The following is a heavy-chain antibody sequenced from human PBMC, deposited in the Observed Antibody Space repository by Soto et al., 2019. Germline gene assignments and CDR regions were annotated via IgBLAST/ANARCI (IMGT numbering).Heavy chain of an antibody. Sequence: EVQLVETGGGLIQPGGSLKLSCAATGFSVSRSMSWVRQAPGKGLECVSLIYDDGHTYYTDSVKGRFTIARDISKTTLYLQMDSLRVEDTAVYFCARDASGPFEYWGQGTPVTVSS. CDR1: GFSVSRS. D-gene: IGHD6-19*01. CDR2: IYDDGHT. CDR3: ARDASGPFEY. J-gene: IGHJ4*02. V-gene: IGHV3-53*02.